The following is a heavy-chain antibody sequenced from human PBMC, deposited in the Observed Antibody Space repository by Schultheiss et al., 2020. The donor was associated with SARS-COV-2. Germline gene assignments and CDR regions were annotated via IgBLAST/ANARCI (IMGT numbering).Heavy chain of an antibody. CDR1: GGTFSSYT. Sequence: SVKVSCKASGGTFSSYTISWVRQAPGQGLEWMGRIIPILGIANYAQKFQGRVTITRDTSASTAYMELSSLRSEDTAVYYCARVAVWWLPELDYWGQGTLVTVSS. CDR3: ARVAVWWLPELDY. D-gene: IGHD5-12*01. CDR2: IIPILGIA. J-gene: IGHJ4*02. V-gene: IGHV1-69*02.